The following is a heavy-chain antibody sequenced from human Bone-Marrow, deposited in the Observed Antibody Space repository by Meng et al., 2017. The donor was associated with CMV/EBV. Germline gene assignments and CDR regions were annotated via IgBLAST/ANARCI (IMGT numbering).Heavy chain of an antibody. J-gene: IGHJ5*02. D-gene: IGHD2-2*01. CDR1: GGTFSSYA. Sequence: SVKVSCKASGGTFSSYAISWVRQAPGQGLEWMGGIIPILGIANYAQKFQGRVTITADKSTSTAYMELSSLRSEDTAVYYCASSGSAAFYPWFDPWGQGTLVTVSS. CDR2: IIPILGIA. CDR3: ASSGSAAFYPWFDP. V-gene: IGHV1-69*10.